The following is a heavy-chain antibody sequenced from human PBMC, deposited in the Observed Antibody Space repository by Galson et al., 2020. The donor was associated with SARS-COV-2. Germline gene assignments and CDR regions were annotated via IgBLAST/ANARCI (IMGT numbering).Heavy chain of an antibody. V-gene: IGHV1-24*01. J-gene: IGHJ5*02. CDR3: ATAPPYCSSTSCYRWFDP. CDR2: FDPEDGET. Sequence: ASVKVSCKVSGYTLTELSMHWVRQAPGKGLEWMGGFDPEDGETIYAQKFQGRVTMTEDTSTDTAYMELSSLRSEDTAVYYCATAPPYCSSTSCYRWFDPWGQGTLVTVSS. CDR1: GYTLTELS. D-gene: IGHD2-2*02.